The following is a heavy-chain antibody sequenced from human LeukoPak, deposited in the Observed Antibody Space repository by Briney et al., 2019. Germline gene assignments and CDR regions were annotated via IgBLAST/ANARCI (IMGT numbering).Heavy chain of an antibody. D-gene: IGHD3-22*01. CDR1: GYTFTTYG. J-gene: IGHJ4*02. CDR3: ARKEVDSSGYFLNFDY. CDR2: ISVYSGNT. V-gene: IGHV1-18*01. Sequence: ASVKVSCKASGYTFTTYGISWVRQAPGQGLEWMGWISVYSGNTNYAQKLKGRVTMTTDTSTSTAYMELRSLRPDDTAVYYCARKEVDSSGYFLNFDYWGQGTLVTVSS.